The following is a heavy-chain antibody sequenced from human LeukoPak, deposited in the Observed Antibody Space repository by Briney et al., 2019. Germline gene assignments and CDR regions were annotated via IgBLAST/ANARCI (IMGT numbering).Heavy chain of an antibody. V-gene: IGHV4-30-4*01. CDR3: ARYCSGTGCHGPFDS. J-gene: IGHJ4*02. CDR2: IYFSGST. D-gene: IGHD2-2*01. Sequence: SQTLSLTCSVSGGSIRSGDHYWSWIRQPPGKGLEWIGYIYFSGSTYYNPSLKSRVIIPVDTSTSQFSLKLSSVTAADTAIYYCARYCSGTGCHGPFDSWGPGTLVTVSS. CDR1: GGSIRSGDHY.